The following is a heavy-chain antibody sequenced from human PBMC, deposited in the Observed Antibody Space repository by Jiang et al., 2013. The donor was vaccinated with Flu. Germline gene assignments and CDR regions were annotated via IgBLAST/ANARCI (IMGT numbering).Heavy chain of an antibody. V-gene: IGHV4-34*01. J-gene: IGHJ6*02. CDR1: SGYY. Sequence: SGYYWSWIRQPHGKGLEWIGEINHSGSTNYNPSLKSRVTISVDTSKNQFSLKLSSVTAADTAVYYCARVDGDIGYCSSTSCSVRYYYYYYGMDVWGQGTTVTVSS. CDR3: ARVDGDIGYCSSTSCSVRYYYYYYGMDV. CDR2: INHSGST. D-gene: IGHD2-2*01.